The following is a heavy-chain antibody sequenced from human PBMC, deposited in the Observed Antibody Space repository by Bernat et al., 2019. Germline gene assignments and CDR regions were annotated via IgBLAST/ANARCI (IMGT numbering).Heavy chain of an antibody. CDR3: ARGGGVDYSKDYYYYYMDV. D-gene: IGHD4-4*01. V-gene: IGHV4-59*01. CDR2: IYYSGST. J-gene: IGHJ6*03. Sequence: QVQLQESGPGLVKPSETLSLTCTVSGGSISSYYWSWIRQPPGKGLEWIGYIYYSGSTNYNPSLKSRVTISVDTSKNQFSLKLSSVTAADTAVYYCARGGGVDYSKDYYYYYMDVWGKGTTVTVSS. CDR1: GGSISSYY.